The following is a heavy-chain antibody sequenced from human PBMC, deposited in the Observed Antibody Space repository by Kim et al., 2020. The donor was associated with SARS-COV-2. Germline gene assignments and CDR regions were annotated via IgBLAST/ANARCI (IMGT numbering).Heavy chain of an antibody. J-gene: IGHJ5*02. Sequence: SETLSLTCTVSGGSISSSSYYWGWIRQPPGKGLEWIGSIYYSGSTYYNPSLKSRVTISVDTSKNQFSLELSSVTAADTAVYHCARHGSSTSWGWFDPWGPGTLVYVSS. V-gene: IGHV4-39*01. CDR3: ARHGSSTSWGWFDP. D-gene: IGHD2-2*01. CDR1: GGSISSSSYY. CDR2: IYYSGST.